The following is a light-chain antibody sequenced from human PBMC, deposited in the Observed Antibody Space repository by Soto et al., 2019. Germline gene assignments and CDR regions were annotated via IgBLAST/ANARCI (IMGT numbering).Light chain of an antibody. Sequence: EIVLTQSPATLSLSPGERATLSCRASQFVSTNLAWYQQKPGQAPRLLIYSESTRATNIPARFSGGGSGTEFTLTISSLQSEDLAVYYCQQYSKWPRTFGQGTKV. CDR3: QQYSKWPRT. CDR1: QFVSTN. J-gene: IGKJ1*01. CDR2: SES. V-gene: IGKV3-15*01.